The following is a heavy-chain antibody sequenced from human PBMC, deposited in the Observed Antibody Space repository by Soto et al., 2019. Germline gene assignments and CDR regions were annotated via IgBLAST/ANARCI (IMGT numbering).Heavy chain of an antibody. V-gene: IGHV3-30-3*01. Sequence: QVQLVESGGGVVQPGRSLSLSCAASGFTFSSYAMHWVRQAPGKGLEWLAVISHDGSNNYYVDSVKGRFTISRDNSKNTVYLQMNGLRVEATAVYYCAREAGTTWAYYYGMDVWGQGTTVTVSS. CDR1: GFTFSSYA. CDR3: AREAGTTWAYYYGMDV. CDR2: ISHDGSNN. D-gene: IGHD1-7*01. J-gene: IGHJ6*02.